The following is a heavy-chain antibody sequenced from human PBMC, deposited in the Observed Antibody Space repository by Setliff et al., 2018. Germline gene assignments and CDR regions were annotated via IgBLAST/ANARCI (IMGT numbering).Heavy chain of an antibody. J-gene: IGHJ4*02. Sequence: ASVKVSCKASGCTFSSYAISWVRQAPGQGLEWMGSISGYTGETNYAQKFQARVTMTADTSTKTVYMELRGLTSDDTAVYYCTRSRAPSVVLAADFDFWGQGTPVTVSS. D-gene: IGHD2-21*01. V-gene: IGHV1-18*01. CDR3: TRSRAPSVVLAADFDF. CDR1: GCTFSSYA. CDR2: ISGYTGET.